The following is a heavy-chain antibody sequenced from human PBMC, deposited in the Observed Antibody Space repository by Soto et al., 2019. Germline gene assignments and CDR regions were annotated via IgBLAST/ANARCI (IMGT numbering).Heavy chain of an antibody. CDR1: LGTFSSYA. Sequence: ASVKVSCKASLGTFSSYAISWVRQAPGQGLEWMGWISAYNGNTNYAQKFQGRVTMTTDTSTTTAYMELRGLTSDDTAVYYCARAGARTSSSYYYYYGMDVWGQGTTVTVSS. D-gene: IGHD6-6*01. CDR3: ARAGARTSSSYYYYYGMDV. V-gene: IGHV1-18*01. J-gene: IGHJ6*02. CDR2: ISAYNGNT.